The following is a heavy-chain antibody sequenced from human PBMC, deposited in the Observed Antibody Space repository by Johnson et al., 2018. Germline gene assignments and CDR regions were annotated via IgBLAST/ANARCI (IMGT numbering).Heavy chain of an antibody. Sequence: QVQLQQWGAGLLKPSETLSLTCAVYGGSFSGYYWSWIRQPPGKGLEWIGEINHSGSTNYNPSLKSRVTISVDTSKNLFSLKLGSGTAADTAGYYCGRGQLLLYYYGMNVWGQGTTVTVSS. D-gene: IGHD2-2*01. V-gene: IGHV4-34*01. J-gene: IGHJ6*02. CDR3: GRGQLLLYYYGMNV. CDR2: INHSGST. CDR1: GGSFSGYY.